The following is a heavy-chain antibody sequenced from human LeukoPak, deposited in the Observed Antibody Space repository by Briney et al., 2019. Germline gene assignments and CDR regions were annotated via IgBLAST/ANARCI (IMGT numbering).Heavy chain of an antibody. J-gene: IGHJ3*02. D-gene: IGHD3-22*01. CDR1: GFTFSSYE. V-gene: IGHV3-21*01. CDR3: ARDGRKYYDSSYVVGYAFDN. CDR2: ISSSSSYI. Sequence: GGSLRLSCSASGFTFSSYEMNWVRQAPGKGLEWVSSISSSSSYIYYADSVKGRFTISRDNAKNSLYLQMNSLRAEDTAVYYCARDGRKYYDSSYVVGYAFDNWGQGTMVTVSS.